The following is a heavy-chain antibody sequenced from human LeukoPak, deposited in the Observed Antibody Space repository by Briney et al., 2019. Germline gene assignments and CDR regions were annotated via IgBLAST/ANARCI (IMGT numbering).Heavy chain of an antibody. CDR2: ISTDGTYT. V-gene: IGHV3-74*03. CDR3: ARIRQLSQDPVWYFDL. J-gene: IGHJ2*01. D-gene: IGHD2-2*01. Sequence: GGSLRLSCAASGFTFSSYWMHWVRQAPGKGLVWVSRISTDGTYTEYADSVKGRFTISRDNAKNSLYLQMNSLRAEDTAVYYCARIRQLSQDPVWYFDLWGRGTLVTVSS. CDR1: GFTFSSYW.